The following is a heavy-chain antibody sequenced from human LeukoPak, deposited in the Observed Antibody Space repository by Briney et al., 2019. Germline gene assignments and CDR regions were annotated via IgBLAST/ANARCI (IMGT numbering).Heavy chain of an antibody. CDR3: ARLAGYGGLAWFDP. V-gene: IGHV4-34*01. Sequence: PSETLSLTCAVYGGSFSGYYWSWIRQPPGKGLEWIGEINHSGSTNYNPSLKSRVTISVDTSKNQFSLKLSSVTAADTAVYYCARLAGYGGLAWFDPWGRGTLVTVSS. J-gene: IGHJ5*02. D-gene: IGHD5-12*01. CDR1: GGSFSGYY. CDR2: INHSGST.